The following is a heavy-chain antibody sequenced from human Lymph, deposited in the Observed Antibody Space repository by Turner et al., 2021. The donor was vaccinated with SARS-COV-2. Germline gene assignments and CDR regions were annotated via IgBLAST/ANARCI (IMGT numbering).Heavy chain of an antibody. V-gene: IGHV4-59*01. CDR2: IYYSGST. Sequence: QVQLQESGPGLVKPSETLSLTCTVSGGSISSYYWSWIRQPPGKGLEWIGYIYYSGSTNYIPSLKSRVTISVDTSKNQFSLKLTSVTAADTAVYYCARGFDYWGQGTLVTVSP. J-gene: IGHJ4*02. CDR1: GGSISSYY. CDR3: ARGFDY.